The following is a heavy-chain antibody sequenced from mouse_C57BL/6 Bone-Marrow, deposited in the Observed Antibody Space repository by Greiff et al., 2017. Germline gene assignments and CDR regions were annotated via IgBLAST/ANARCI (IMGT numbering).Heavy chain of an antibody. V-gene: IGHV1-61*01. D-gene: IGHD2-5*01. J-gene: IGHJ3*01. Sequence: QVQLQQPGAELVRPGSSVKLSCKASGYTLTSYWTDWVKQRPGQGLEWIGNIYPSDSETPYNQKFQDKDTLTVDKSSSTAYMRVSRLTSEDAAVYYWGRGGDYSNLFAYWGQGTVVSVSA. CDR3: GRGGDYSNLFAY. CDR1: GYTLTSYW. CDR2: IYPSDSET.